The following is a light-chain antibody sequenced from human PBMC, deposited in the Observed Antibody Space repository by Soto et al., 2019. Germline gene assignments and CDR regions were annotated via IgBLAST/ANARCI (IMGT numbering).Light chain of an antibody. CDR3: AAWDDSLNGVV. CDR1: SSNIGNNA. J-gene: IGLJ2*01. V-gene: IGLV1-36*01. Sequence: QSVLTQPPSVSEAPRQRVTISCSGSSSNIGNNAVNWYQQLPGKAPKLLIYYDDLLPSGVSDRFSGSKSGTSASLAISWLQSEDEADYYCAAWDDSLNGVVFGGGTKLTVL. CDR2: YDD.